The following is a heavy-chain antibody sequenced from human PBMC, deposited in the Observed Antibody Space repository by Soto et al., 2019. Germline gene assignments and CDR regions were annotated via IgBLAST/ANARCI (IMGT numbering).Heavy chain of an antibody. V-gene: IGHV3-23*01. D-gene: IGHD3-16*01. CDR3: ARPYVEVAVNDAFDI. Sequence: EVQLLESGGGLVQPGGSLRLSCAASGFTFSTYALTWVRQAPGKGLEWVSSIGTHADTTYYVDSVNGRFSISRDNSKNTVYLQMSSLSAEDTAVYYCARPYVEVAVNDAFDIWGRGTMVTVSS. CDR1: GFTFSTYA. CDR2: IGTHADTT. J-gene: IGHJ3*02.